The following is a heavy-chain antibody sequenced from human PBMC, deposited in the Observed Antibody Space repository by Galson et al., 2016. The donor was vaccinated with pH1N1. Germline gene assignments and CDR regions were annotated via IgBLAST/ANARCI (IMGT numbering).Heavy chain of an antibody. CDR2: ISGSGNTI. D-gene: IGHD3-22*01. CDR1: GFTFTSYA. CDR3: AREQNYRDSRALSL. Sequence: SLRLSCAASGFTFTSYAMDWVRLAPGRGLEWVSDISGSGNTIYEADFAKGRFTTSRDNSKNTLYLQLNFLRAEDTAVYFCAREQNYRDSRALSLWGQGALVDVSS. J-gene: IGHJ4*01. V-gene: IGHV3-23*01.